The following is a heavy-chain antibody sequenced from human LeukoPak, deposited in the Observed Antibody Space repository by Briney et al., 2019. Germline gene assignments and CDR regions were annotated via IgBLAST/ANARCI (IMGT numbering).Heavy chain of an antibody. Sequence: GGSLRLSCAASGFTFSSYGMHWVRQAPGEGLEWVAVIRYDGSNKYYADSVKGRFTISRDNSKNTLYLQMNSLRAEDTAVYYCARESGSYAYYFDYWGQGTLVTVSS. J-gene: IGHJ4*02. V-gene: IGHV3-33*01. CDR1: GFTFSSYG. D-gene: IGHD1-26*01. CDR2: IRYDGSNK. CDR3: ARESGSYAYYFDY.